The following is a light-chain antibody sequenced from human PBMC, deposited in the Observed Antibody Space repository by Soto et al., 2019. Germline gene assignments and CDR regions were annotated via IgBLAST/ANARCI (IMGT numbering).Light chain of an antibody. CDR2: DAS. CDR1: QDIANY. CDR3: RQHDDLPVT. J-gene: IGKJ3*01. V-gene: IGKV1-33*01. Sequence: DIQMTQSPSSLSASVGDRVTITCQASQDIANYLNWYQHKVGKAPKLLIYDASNLEAGVPSRFSGSGSATSFTFTIRSLQPEDAATYYCRQHDDLPVTFGPGTKVDIK.